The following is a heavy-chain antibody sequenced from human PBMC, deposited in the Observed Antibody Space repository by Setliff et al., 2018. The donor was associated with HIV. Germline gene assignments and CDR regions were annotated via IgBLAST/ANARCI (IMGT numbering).Heavy chain of an antibody. V-gene: IGHV4-34*01. CDR3: ARVKSIKTTLVRLWPRFDL. Sequence: SETLSLTCAVYTESLTRYDWAWIRQSPEKGLEWIEEIDDSGSIIYNPSLQSRVTMSVDTSKNQFSLKVRSLTAADTGLYYCARVKSIKTTLVRLWPRFDLWGQGTQVTVSS. D-gene: IGHD3-10*01. CDR1: TESLTRYD. CDR2: IDDSGSI. J-gene: IGHJ5*02.